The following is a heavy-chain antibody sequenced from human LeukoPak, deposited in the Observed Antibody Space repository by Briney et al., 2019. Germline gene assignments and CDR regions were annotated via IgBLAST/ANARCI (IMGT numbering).Heavy chain of an antibody. J-gene: IGHJ6*03. V-gene: IGHV1-24*01. CDR1: GYTLTELS. D-gene: IGHD1-20*01. CDR3: ARVTGTPYYMDV. Sequence: ASVKVSCKVSGYTLTELSMHWVRQAPGKGLEWMGGFDPEDGETIYAQKFQGRVTMTEDTSTDTAYMELSSLRSEDTAVYYCARVTGTPYYMDVWGKGTTVTVPS. CDR2: FDPEDGET.